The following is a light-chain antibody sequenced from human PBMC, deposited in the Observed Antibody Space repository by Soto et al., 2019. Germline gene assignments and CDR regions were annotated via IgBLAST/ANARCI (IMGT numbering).Light chain of an antibody. Sequence: DIVLTQSPLSLPVTPGEPASISCRSSQSLLHSNGYNYLDWYLQKPGQSPHLLIYLGSNRASGVPDRFSGSGPGTDFTLKISRVEAEDVGVYDCVQALQTPFVTFGQGTKLEIK. CDR2: LGS. V-gene: IGKV2-28*01. J-gene: IGKJ2*01. CDR3: VQALQTPFVT. CDR1: QSLLHSNGYNY.